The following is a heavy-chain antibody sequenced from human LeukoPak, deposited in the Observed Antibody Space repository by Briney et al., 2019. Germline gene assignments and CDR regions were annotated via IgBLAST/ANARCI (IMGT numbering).Heavy chain of an antibody. Sequence: GGSLRLSCAASGFTFSNYGIHWVRQAPGKGLEWVSSISSSSSYIYYADSVKGRFTISRDNAKNSLYLQMNSLGVEDTAVYFCARDWRDCYNKGFDWWGQGTLVAVSS. CDR3: ARDWRDCYNKGFDW. CDR2: ISSSSSYI. CDR1: GFTFSNYG. D-gene: IGHD1-1*01. V-gene: IGHV3-21*01. J-gene: IGHJ4*02.